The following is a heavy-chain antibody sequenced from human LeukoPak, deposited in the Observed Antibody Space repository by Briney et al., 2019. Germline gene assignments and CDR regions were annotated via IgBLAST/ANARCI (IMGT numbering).Heavy chain of an antibody. D-gene: IGHD2-21*01. J-gene: IGHJ4*02. Sequence: GASVKVSCKASGYTFTSYDINWVRQATGQGLEWMGWMNPNSGNTGYAQKFQGRVTMTRSTSVSTAYMELSSLRSEDTAVYYCARAKGIVVKSPFDYWGQGTLVTVSS. CDR2: MNPNSGNT. CDR3: ARAKGIVVKSPFDY. V-gene: IGHV1-8*01. CDR1: GYTFTSYD.